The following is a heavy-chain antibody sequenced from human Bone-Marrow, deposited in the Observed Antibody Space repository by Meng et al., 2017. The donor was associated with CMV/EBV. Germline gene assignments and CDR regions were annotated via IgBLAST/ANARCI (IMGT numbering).Heavy chain of an antibody. J-gene: IGHJ4*02. CDR1: GFTFSDYY. D-gene: IGHD6-19*01. V-gene: IGHV3-11*04. CDR2: MSSSGSTM. CDR3: AKGDSSGWGAPDY. Sequence: GESLKISCAASGFTFSDYYMGWIRQAPGKGLEGVSYMSSSGSTMSYADSVRGRLTISRDNAKNALNLQMNSLRAEDTAVYYCAKGDSSGWGAPDYWGQGSLVTVSS.